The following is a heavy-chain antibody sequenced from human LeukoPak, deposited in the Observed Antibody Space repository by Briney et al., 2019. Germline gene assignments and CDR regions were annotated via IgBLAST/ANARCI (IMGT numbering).Heavy chain of an antibody. J-gene: IGHJ4*02. D-gene: IGHD4-11*01. CDR2: LFVGGAST. V-gene: IGHV3-23*01. Sequence: GGSLRLSCAASGFNFNNYVMSWVRQAPGKGLEWVSVLFVGGASTLYADSVKGQFTISGDTSKNTLYLQMNGLRAEDTAVYFCAKECDYSPGHKFDLWGQGTLVTVSS. CDR3: AKECDYSPGHKFDL. CDR1: GFNFNNYV.